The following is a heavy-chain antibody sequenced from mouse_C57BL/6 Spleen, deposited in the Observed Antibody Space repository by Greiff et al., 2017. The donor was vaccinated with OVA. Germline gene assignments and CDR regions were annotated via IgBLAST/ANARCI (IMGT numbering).Heavy chain of an antibody. CDR2: FYPGSGSI. CDR1: GYTFTEYT. J-gene: IGHJ4*01. Sequence: VQLQESGAELVKPGASVKLSCKASGYTFTEYTIHWVKQRSGQGLEWIGWFYPGSGSIKYNEKFKDKDTLTADKSSSTVYMELSRLTSEDSAVYFCARHEGHYGSSSYYYAMDYWGQGTSVTVSS. D-gene: IGHD1-1*01. V-gene: IGHV1-62-2*01. CDR3: ARHEGHYGSSSYYYAMDY.